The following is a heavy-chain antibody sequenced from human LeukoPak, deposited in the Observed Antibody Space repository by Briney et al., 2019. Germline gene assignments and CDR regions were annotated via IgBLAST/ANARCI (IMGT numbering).Heavy chain of an antibody. CDR3: ASNGGATGDAFDI. D-gene: IGHD1-26*01. CDR1: GGSISSSSYY. J-gene: IGHJ3*02. V-gene: IGHV4-39*07. CDR2: IYYSGST. Sequence: SETLSLTCTVSGGSISSSSYYWGWIRQPPGKGLEWIGSIYYSGSTYYNPSLKSRVTISVDTSKNQFSLRLNSVTAADTAVYYCASNGGATGDAFDIWGQGTMVTVSS.